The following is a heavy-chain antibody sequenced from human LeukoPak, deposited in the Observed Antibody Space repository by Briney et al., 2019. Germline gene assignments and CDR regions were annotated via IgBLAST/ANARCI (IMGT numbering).Heavy chain of an antibody. CDR1: GGSISSSSYY. Sequence: PSETLSLTCTVSGGSISSSSYYWGWIRQPPGKGLEWVGSIYYSGSTYYNPSLKSRVTVSVDTSKNQFSLKLSSVTAAGTAVYYCARRNDYGDYIYWYFDLWGRGTLVTVSS. D-gene: IGHD4-17*01. J-gene: IGHJ2*01. V-gene: IGHV4-39*01. CDR2: IYYSGST. CDR3: ARRNDYGDYIYWYFDL.